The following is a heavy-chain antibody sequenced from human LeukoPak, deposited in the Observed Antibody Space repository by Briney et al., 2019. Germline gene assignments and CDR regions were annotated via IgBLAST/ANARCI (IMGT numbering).Heavy chain of an antibody. CDR1: GFTVSSNY. Sequence: PGGSLRLSCAASGFTVSSNYMSWVRQAPGKGLEWVSVIYSGGITYYADSVKGRFTISRDNSKNTVYLQMNSLRPEDTAAYYCAREKTLVSYFDYWGQGTLVTVSS. V-gene: IGHV3-66*02. CDR3: AREKTLVSYFDY. CDR2: IYSGGIT. D-gene: IGHD2-8*02. J-gene: IGHJ4*02.